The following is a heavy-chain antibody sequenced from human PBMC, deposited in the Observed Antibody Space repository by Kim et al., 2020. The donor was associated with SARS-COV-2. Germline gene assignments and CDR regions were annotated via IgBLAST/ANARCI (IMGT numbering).Heavy chain of an antibody. V-gene: IGHV1-3*01. CDR2: GNS. D-gene: IGHD4-17*01. J-gene: IGHJ4*02. CDR3: GRVCGDAIDY. Sequence: GNSKHAQNLQNRVTFTRDTSAGTAYMELSSLTSEDTAVYYCGRVCGDAIDYWGQGTLVTVSS.